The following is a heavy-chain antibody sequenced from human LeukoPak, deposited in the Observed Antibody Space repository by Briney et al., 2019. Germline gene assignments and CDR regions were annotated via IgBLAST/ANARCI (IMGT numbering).Heavy chain of an antibody. CDR3: VKDLNGTWSFDY. D-gene: IGHD2-8*01. J-gene: IGHJ4*02. CDR2: TSSNESGT. Sequence: GGSLRLSCSASWFTFSAYLMHWLRQAPGKGLEYVSSTSSNESGTYYADYVNGIITISRDNSKITLLRQMSSLRAEDTAIYYCVKDLNGTWSFDYWGQGTLVTVSS. V-gene: IGHV3-64D*06. CDR1: WFTFSAYL.